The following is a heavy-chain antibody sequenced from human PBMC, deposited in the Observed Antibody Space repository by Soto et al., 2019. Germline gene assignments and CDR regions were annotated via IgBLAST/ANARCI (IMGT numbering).Heavy chain of an antibody. Sequence: EVQLVESGGGLVQPGRSLRLSCAASGFTFDDYAMHWVRQAPGKGLEWVSGISWNSGSIGYADSVKGRFTISRDNAKNSLYLQMNSLRAEDTALYYCAKEPRFGELLVGYMDVWGKGTTVTVSS. V-gene: IGHV3-9*01. CDR1: GFTFDDYA. CDR2: ISWNSGSI. CDR3: AKEPRFGELLVGYMDV. J-gene: IGHJ6*03. D-gene: IGHD3-10*01.